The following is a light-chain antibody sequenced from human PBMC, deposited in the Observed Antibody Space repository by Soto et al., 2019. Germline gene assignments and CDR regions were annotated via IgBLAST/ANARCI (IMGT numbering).Light chain of an antibody. J-gene: IGKJ4*01. V-gene: IGKV3-15*01. Sequence: EIVLTQSPATLSLSPGERATLSCRASESVSSYLAWYQQKPGQAPRLLIYGASTRATGIPARFSGSGSGTAVTLTINSLQSEDFAVYYCQQYSNWPLTFGGGTKVDIK. CDR2: GAS. CDR3: QQYSNWPLT. CDR1: ESVSSY.